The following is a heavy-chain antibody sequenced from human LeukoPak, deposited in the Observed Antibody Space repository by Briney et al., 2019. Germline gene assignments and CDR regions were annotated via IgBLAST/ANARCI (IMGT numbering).Heavy chain of an antibody. CDR2: IYSGGST. V-gene: IGHV3-66*01. CDR1: GFTVSSKD. Sequence: PGGSLRLSCAASGFTVSSKDMSWVRQAPGKGLEWVSVIYSGGSTYYADSVKGRFTISRDNSKNTLYLQMNSLRAEDTALYYCARVFHIVVVTALYNWFDPWGQGTLVTVSS. CDR3: ARVFHIVVVTALYNWFDP. D-gene: IGHD2-21*02. J-gene: IGHJ5*02.